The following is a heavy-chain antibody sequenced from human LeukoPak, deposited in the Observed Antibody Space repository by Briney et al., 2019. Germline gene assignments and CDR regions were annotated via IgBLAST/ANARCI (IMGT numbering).Heavy chain of an antibody. CDR3: ARDATRGGDFDY. D-gene: IGHD3-16*01. Sequence: GGSLRLSCAASGFTISNYEMNWVRQAPGKGLEWVANIKEDGSEKYYVDSVKGRFTSSRDNAKNSLYLQMNSLRAEDTAVYYCARDATRGGDFDYWGQGTLVTVSS. J-gene: IGHJ4*02. CDR1: GFTISNYE. V-gene: IGHV3-7*01. CDR2: IKEDGSEK.